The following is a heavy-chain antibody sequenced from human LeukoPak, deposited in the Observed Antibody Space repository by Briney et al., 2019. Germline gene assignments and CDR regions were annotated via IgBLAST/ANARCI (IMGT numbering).Heavy chain of an antibody. Sequence: EESLKISCEGSGYSVTTYWIAWVRQMPGKGLEWMGIIYPGDSDTRYSPSFQGQVTISADKSISIAYLQWSSLKASDTAMYYCATNVGYYFDYWGQGTLVTVSS. V-gene: IGHV5-51*01. CDR3: ATNVGYYFDY. D-gene: IGHD1-26*01. CDR2: IYPGDSDT. CDR1: GYSVTTYW. J-gene: IGHJ4*02.